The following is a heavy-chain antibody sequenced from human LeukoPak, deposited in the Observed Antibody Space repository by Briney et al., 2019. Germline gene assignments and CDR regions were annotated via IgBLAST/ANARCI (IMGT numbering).Heavy chain of an antibody. Sequence: GGSLRLSCAASGFTFSSYAMSWVRQAPGKGLEWVSAISGGGGSTYYADSVKGRFTISRDNSKNTLYLQMNSLRAEDTAVYYCAKDLRDSSGYYYEYWGQGTLVTVSS. J-gene: IGHJ4*02. CDR1: GFTFSSYA. D-gene: IGHD3-22*01. CDR2: ISGGGGST. V-gene: IGHV3-23*01. CDR3: AKDLRDSSGYYYEY.